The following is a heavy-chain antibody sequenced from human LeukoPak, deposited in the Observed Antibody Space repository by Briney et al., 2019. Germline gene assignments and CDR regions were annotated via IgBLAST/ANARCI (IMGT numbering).Heavy chain of an antibody. J-gene: IGHJ4*02. D-gene: IGHD6-13*01. V-gene: IGHV4-39*01. CDR3: ARQRGGWYGNNLYPYYFDY. CDR1: GGSISISSHY. Sequence: SETLSLTCSVSGGSISISSHYWGWIRQPPGEALEWIGTIYYSGSAYYNPSLTSRVTISVDTSKNQFSLRLSSVTAADTAVYYCARQRGGWYGNNLYPYYFDYWGQGALVTVSS. CDR2: IYYSGSA.